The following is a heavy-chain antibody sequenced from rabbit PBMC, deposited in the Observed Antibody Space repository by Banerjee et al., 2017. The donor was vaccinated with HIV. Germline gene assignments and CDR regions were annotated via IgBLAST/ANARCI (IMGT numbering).Heavy chain of an antibody. CDR3: ARDLAGVIGWNFDL. V-gene: IGHV1S45*01. CDR2: IGTGSGST. J-gene: IGHJ4*01. D-gene: IGHD4-1*01. CDR1: GFTLSSYW. Sequence: QEQLEESGGGLVQPEGSLTLTCKASGFTLSSYWMWWVRQAPGKGLEWIGCIGTGSGSTYYASWAKGRFTISRTSSTTVALQMTSLTAADTATYFCARDLAGVIGWNFDLWGPGTLVTVS.